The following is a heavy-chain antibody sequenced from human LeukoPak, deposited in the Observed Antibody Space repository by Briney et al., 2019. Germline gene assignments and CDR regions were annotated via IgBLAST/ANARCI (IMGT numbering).Heavy chain of an antibody. CDR3: ARGSREWLRFRYYYYYMDV. Sequence: PSETLSLTCTVSGGSISSSSYYWGWIRQPPGKGLEWIGSIYYSGSTYYNPSLKSRVTISVDTSKNQFSLKLSSVTAADTAVYYCARGSREWLRFRYYYYYMDVWGKGTTVTVSS. J-gene: IGHJ6*03. D-gene: IGHD5-12*01. V-gene: IGHV4-39*07. CDR2: IYYSGST. CDR1: GGSISSSSYY.